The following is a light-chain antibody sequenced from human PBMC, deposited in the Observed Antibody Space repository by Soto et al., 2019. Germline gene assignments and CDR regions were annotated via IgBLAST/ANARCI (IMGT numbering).Light chain of an antibody. V-gene: IGKV3-11*01. CDR2: DAS. Sequence: EIVLTQSPGTLSLSPGERATLSCRASQSVSSSYLAWYQQKPGQAPRLLIFDASNRATGVPARFSGSGSGTDFTLTISSLEAEDFAVYYCQQRSNWPFTFGQGTDWRL. CDR1: QSVSSSY. J-gene: IGKJ5*01. CDR3: QQRSNWPFT.